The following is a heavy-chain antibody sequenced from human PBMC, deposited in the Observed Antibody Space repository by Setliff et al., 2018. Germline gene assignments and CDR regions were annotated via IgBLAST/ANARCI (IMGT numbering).Heavy chain of an antibody. V-gene: IGHV1-69*13. D-gene: IGHD1-1*01. Sequence: GASVKVSCKDSGYTFSTYGISWVRQAPGQGLEWMGGIIPIFGIANYAQKFQGRVTITADESTSTAYMELNSLRSEDTALYFCARSGDPKSAFERYLFDWGQGTLVTVS. J-gene: IGHJ4*02. CDR1: GYTFSTYG. CDR2: IIPIFGIA. CDR3: ARSGDPKSAFERYLFD.